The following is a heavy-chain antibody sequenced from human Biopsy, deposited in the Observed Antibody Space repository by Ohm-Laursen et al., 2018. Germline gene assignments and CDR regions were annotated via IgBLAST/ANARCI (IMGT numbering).Heavy chain of an antibody. CDR2: IVVGGGNT. CDR3: ASRPNCGGDCSSGFDY. V-gene: IGHV1-58*02. CDR1: GFTFNRSA. D-gene: IGHD2-21*02. J-gene: IGHJ4*02. Sequence: SVKVSCRASGFTFNRSAMQWVRQARGQRLEWIGWIVVGGGNTNYAQKFQERVTITRDMSTSTAYMELSSLRSEDTAVYYCASRPNCGGDCSSGFDYWGQGTLVTVSS.